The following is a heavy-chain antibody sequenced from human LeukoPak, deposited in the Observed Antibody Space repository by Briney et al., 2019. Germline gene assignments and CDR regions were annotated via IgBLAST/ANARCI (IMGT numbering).Heavy chain of an antibody. CDR2: ISGSGFAT. D-gene: IGHD6-19*01. CDR1: AFTFSNYA. CDR3: AKDSVAAPRYYSDY. V-gene: IGHV3-23*01. J-gene: IGHJ4*02. Sequence: GGSLRLSCAASAFTFSNYAMSWVRQAPGKGLEWVSGISGSGFATYYADSVKGRFTISRDNSKNTLYLQMNSLRAEDTAVYYCAKDSVAAPRYYSDYWGQGTQVTVSS.